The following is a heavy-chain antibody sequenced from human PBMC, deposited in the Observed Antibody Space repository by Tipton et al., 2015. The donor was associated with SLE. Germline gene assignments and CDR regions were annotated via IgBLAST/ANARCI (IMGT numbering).Heavy chain of an antibody. CDR3: AKADGVVGGQVPYWYFDL. D-gene: IGHD2-21*01. Sequence: TLSLTCVVNGESLSGFYWTWIRQSPGKGLEWIGQISHSGSATYNPSLKSRVEIFVDASKTKFSLELSSVTAADTAMYYCAKADGVVGGQVPYWYFDLWGRGTLVTVSS. J-gene: IGHJ2*01. CDR2: ISHSGSA. CDR1: GESLSGFY. V-gene: IGHV4-34*01.